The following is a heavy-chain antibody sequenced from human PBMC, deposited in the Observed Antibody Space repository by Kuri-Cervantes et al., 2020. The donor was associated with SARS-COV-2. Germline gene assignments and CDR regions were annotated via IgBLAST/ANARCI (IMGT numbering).Heavy chain of an antibody. CDR2: INPNSGGT. J-gene: IGHJ6*02. D-gene: IGHD3-22*01. CDR3: ARGPYYYDSSGYYTSVYYYYGMDV. CDR1: GYTFTGYY. V-gene: IGHV1-2*04. Sequence: ASVKVSCKASGYTFTGYYMHWVRRAPGQGLEWMGWINPNSGGTNYAQKFQGWVTMTRDTSISTAYMELSRLRSDDTAVYYCARGPYYYDSSGYYTSVYYYYGMDVWGQGTTVTVSS.